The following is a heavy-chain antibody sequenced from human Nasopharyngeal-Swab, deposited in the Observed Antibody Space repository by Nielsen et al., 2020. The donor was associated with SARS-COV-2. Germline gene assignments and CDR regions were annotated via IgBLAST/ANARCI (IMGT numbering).Heavy chain of an antibody. CDR2: IYYSGST. J-gene: IGHJ4*02. Sequence: RQAPGKGLEWIGYIYYSGSTYYNPSLKSRVTISVDTSKNQFSLKLSSVTAADTAVYYCARTTYCSGGSCYWFDYWGQGTLVTVSS. V-gene: IGHV4-31*02. D-gene: IGHD2-15*01. CDR3: ARTTYCSGGSCYWFDY.